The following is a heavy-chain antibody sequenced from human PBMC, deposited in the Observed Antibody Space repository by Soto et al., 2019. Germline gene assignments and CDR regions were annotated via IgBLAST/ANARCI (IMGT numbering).Heavy chain of an antibody. V-gene: IGHV7-4-1*01. CDR2: INTNTGNP. CDR3: ARDRATYYDFWSGYYREDYYYYGMDV. D-gene: IGHD3-3*01. CDR1: GYTFTSYA. Sequence: GASVKVSCKASGYTFTSYAMTWVRQAPGQGLEWMGWINTNTGNPTYAQGFTGRFVFSLDTSVSTAYLQICSLKAEDTAVYYCARDRATYYDFWSGYYREDYYYYGMDVWGQGTTVTVSS. J-gene: IGHJ6*02.